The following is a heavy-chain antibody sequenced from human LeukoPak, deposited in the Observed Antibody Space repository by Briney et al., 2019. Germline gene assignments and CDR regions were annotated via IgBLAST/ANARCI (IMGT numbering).Heavy chain of an antibody. CDR1: GFTFSSYW. D-gene: IGHD3-22*01. V-gene: IGHV3-7*01. CDR3: APELHYYYDSSGYYY. Sequence: GGSLRLSCAASGFTFSSYWMTWVRQAPGKGLEWVAHIKGDGTSNKYVDSVKGRFTISRDNTKNSLFLQLNSLRAEDTAVYYCAPELHYYYDSSGYYYWGQGTLVTVSS. J-gene: IGHJ4*02. CDR2: IKGDGTSN.